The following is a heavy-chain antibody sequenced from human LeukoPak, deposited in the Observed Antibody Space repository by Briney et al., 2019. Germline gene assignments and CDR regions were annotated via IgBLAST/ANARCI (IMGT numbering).Heavy chain of an antibody. Sequence: KSSETLSLTCTVSGGSISSSSYYWGWIRQPPGKGLEWIGYVYYSGGTYYNPSLKSRVTISVDTSKNQFSLKLSSVTAADTAVYYCARLGSMDVWGKGTTVTVSS. CDR3: ARLGSMDV. CDR2: VYYSGGT. CDR1: GGSISSSSYY. D-gene: IGHD3-10*01. V-gene: IGHV4-39*07. J-gene: IGHJ6*03.